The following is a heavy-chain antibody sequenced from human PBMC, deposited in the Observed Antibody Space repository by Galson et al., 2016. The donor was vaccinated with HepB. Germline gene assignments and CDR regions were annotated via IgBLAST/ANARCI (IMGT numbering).Heavy chain of an antibody. CDR3: AKRGAAADTLPYYYALDF. CDR1: GFTFSSYS. Sequence: SLRLSCAASGFTFSSYSMNWVRQAPGKGLEWVAAIRDSGVVTYYADSVKGRFTISRDNHKNTLYLQMNSLRAEDTAVYYCAKRGAAADTLPYYYALDFWGQGTTVTVSS. J-gene: IGHJ6*02. V-gene: IGHV3-23*01. D-gene: IGHD6-13*01. CDR2: IRDSGVVT.